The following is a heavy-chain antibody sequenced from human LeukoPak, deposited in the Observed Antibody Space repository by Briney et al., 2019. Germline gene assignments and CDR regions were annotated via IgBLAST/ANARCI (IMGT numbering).Heavy chain of an antibody. V-gene: IGHV4-39*07. CDR3: ARVRGYMTTVVTQWYFDY. Sequence: SETLSLTCTVSGDSITSGNYYWGWIRQPPGKGLEWIGNIYYSGSTYYNPSLKSRVSMSLDTSKNQFSLKLSSVTAADTAVYYCARVRGYMTTVVTQWYFDYWGQGTLVTVSS. J-gene: IGHJ4*02. CDR2: IYYSGST. CDR1: GDSITSGNYY. D-gene: IGHD4-23*01.